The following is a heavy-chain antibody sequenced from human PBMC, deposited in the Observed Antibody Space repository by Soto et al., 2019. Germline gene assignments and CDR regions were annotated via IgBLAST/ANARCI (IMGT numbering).Heavy chain of an antibody. CDR1: GFTFSSYG. CDR3: AKEFRFVAPSFDY. V-gene: IGHV3-30*18. Sequence: QVQLVESGGGVVQPGRSLRLSCAASGFTFSSYGMHWVRQAPGKGLEWVAVISYDGSNKYYADSVKGRFTISRDNSKNTLYLQMNSLRAEVTAVYYCAKEFRFVAPSFDYWGQGTLVTVSS. D-gene: IGHD3-10*01. CDR2: ISYDGSNK. J-gene: IGHJ4*02.